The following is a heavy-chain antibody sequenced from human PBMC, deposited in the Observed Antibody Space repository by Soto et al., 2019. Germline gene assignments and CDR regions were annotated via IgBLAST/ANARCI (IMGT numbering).Heavy chain of an antibody. D-gene: IGHD1-26*01. V-gene: IGHV3-33*01. CDR2: IWYDGSNK. J-gene: IGHJ5*02. CDR1: GFTFSSYG. Sequence: QVQLVESGGGVVQPGRSLRLSCAASGFTFSSYGMHWVRQAPGKGLEWVAVIWYDGSNKYYADYVKGRFTISRDNSKNTLYLQMNGLRAEDTAVYYCARDSGSYYQENWFDPWGQGTLVTVSS. CDR3: ARDSGSYYQENWFDP.